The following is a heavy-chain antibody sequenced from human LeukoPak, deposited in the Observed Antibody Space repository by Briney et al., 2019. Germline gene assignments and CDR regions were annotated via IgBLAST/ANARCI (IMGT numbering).Heavy chain of an antibody. Sequence: GGSLRLSFAASGFTFRSYAMTWVRQAPGKGLEWVSTINYGGTFYAESVKGRFTISRDNSKNTLYLQMNSLRAEDTAVYYCSKDHTGGDYRVRSEGYWGQGALVTVTS. CDR3: SKDHTGGDYRVRSEGY. CDR2: INYGGT. J-gene: IGHJ4*02. V-gene: IGHV3-23*01. D-gene: IGHD3-10*01. CDR1: GFTFRSYA.